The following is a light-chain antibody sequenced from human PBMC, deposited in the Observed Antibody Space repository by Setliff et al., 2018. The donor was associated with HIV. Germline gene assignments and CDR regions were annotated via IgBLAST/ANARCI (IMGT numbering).Light chain of an antibody. J-gene: IGLJ1*01. CDR1: SSDVGRYNY. CDR3: SSYRSGNTLV. Sequence: QSALAQPASVSGSPGQSITISCTGTSSDVGRYNYVSWYQQHPGKAPKLMIYEVSNRPSGISNRFSGSKSGNTASLTISGLQAEDEADYYCSSYRSGNTLVFGTGTKVTVL. V-gene: IGLV2-14*01. CDR2: EVS.